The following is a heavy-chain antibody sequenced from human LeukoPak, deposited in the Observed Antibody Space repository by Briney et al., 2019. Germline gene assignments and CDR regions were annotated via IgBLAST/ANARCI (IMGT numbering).Heavy chain of an antibody. CDR1: GFTFSTYR. J-gene: IGHJ3*02. CDR2: INANGDCT. V-gene: IGHV3-64*02. Sequence: GGSLRLSCVASGFTFSTYRMHWVRQAPGKGLEYVSGINANGDCTYYAESVKGTFTVSRDNSKNTLYLQMGSLRADDMAIYYCARELRYSSNTFDIWGQGTMVTVSS. CDR3: ARELRYSSNTFDI. D-gene: IGHD5-18*01.